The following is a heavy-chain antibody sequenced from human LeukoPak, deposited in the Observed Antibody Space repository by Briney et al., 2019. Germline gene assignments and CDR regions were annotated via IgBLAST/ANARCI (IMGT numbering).Heavy chain of an antibody. Sequence: GGSLRLSCAASGFTFSSYWMHWVRQAPGKGLVWVSRINSDGSSTSYADSVKGRFTISRDNAKNSLYLQMNSLRAEDTAVYFCAREFGGYGGDPFDIWGQGTMVTVSS. V-gene: IGHV3-74*01. CDR2: INSDGSST. J-gene: IGHJ3*02. CDR1: GFTFSSYW. CDR3: AREFGGYGGDPFDI. D-gene: IGHD3-22*01.